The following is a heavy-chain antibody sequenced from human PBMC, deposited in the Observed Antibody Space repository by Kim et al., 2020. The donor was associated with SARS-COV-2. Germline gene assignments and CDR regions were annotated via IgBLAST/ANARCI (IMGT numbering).Heavy chain of an antibody. CDR2: IYPGDSDT. J-gene: IGHJ5*02. V-gene: IGHV5-51*01. D-gene: IGHD3-3*01. Sequence: GESLKISCKGSGYSFTSYWIGWVRQMPGKGLEWMGIIYPGDSDTRYSPSFQGQVTISADKSISTAYLQWSSLKASDTAMYYCARHGPKTYYDFWSGYKGSAGGFDPWGQGTLVTVSA. CDR1: GYSFTSYW. CDR3: ARHGPKTYYDFWSGYKGSAGGFDP.